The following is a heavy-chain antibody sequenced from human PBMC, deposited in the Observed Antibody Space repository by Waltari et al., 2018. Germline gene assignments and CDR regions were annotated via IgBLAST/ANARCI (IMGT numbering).Heavy chain of an antibody. CDR2: INHSGST. CDR3: ARVPGYSSGWYPVNWFDP. CDR1: GGSFSGYY. J-gene: IGHJ5*02. V-gene: IGHV4-34*01. D-gene: IGHD6-19*01. Sequence: QVQLQQWGARLLKPSETLSLTCAVYGGSFSGYYWSWIRQPPGKGLEWIGEINHSGSTNYNPSLKSRVTISVDTSKNQFSLKLSSVTAADTAVYYCARVPGYSSGWYPVNWFDPWGQGTLVTVSS.